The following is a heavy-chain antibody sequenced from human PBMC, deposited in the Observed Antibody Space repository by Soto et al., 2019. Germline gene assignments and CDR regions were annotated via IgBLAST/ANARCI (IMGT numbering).Heavy chain of an antibody. J-gene: IGHJ6*03. CDR3: ARVAAAAGHYYYYYMDV. D-gene: IGHD6-13*01. CDR1: GFTFSSYG. Sequence: GGSLRLSCAASGFTFSSYGMHWVRQAPGKGLEWVAVIWYDGSNKYYADSVKGRFTISRDNSKNTLYLQMNSLRAEDTAVYYCARVAAAAGHYYYYYMDVWGKGTTVTVSS. V-gene: IGHV3-33*01. CDR2: IWYDGSNK.